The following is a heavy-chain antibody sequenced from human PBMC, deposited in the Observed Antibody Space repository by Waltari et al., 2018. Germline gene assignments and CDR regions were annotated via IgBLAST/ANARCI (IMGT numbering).Heavy chain of an antibody. CDR1: GFTFDDYA. CDR2: ISWNSGSI. Sequence: EVQLVESGGGLVQPGRSLRLSCAASGFTFDDYAMHWVRQAPGKGLEWVSGISWNSGSIGYADSVKGRFTISRDNAKNSLYLQMNSLRAEDTALYYCARDQRRITMVRGVLHDAFDIWGQGTMVTVSS. CDR3: ARDQRRITMVRGVLHDAFDI. D-gene: IGHD3-10*01. J-gene: IGHJ3*02. V-gene: IGHV3-9*01.